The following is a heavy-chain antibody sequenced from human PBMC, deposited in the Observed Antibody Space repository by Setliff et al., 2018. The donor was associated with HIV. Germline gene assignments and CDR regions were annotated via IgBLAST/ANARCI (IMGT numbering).Heavy chain of an antibody. Sequence: PSETLSLTCAVYGGSFSGYYWSWIRQPPGKGLEWIGSIYYSGSTSYNPSLKSRVTISIDTSKSQFSLKLSSLTAADTAVYYCARVRAVGPTTAYFDYWGQGTLVTVSS. CDR2: IYYSGST. J-gene: IGHJ4*02. D-gene: IGHD1-26*01. CDR3: ARVRAVGPTTAYFDY. CDR1: GGSFSGYY. V-gene: IGHV4-34*01.